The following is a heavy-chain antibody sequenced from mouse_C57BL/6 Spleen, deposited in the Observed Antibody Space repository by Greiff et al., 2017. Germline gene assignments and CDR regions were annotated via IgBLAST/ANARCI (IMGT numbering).Heavy chain of an antibody. J-gene: IGHJ2*01. CDR1: GYTFTDYY. CDR2: INPNNGGT. V-gene: IGHV1-26*01. Sequence: EVQLQQSGPELVKPGASVKISCKASGYTFTDYYMNWVKQSHGKSLEWIGDINPNNGGTSYNQKFKGKATLTVDKSSSTAYMELRSLTSEDSAVYYCASARLPDYWGQGTTLTVSS. D-gene: IGHD5-5*01. CDR3: ASARLPDY.